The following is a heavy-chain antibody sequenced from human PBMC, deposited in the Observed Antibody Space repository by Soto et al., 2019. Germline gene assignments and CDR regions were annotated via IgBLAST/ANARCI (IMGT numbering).Heavy chain of an antibody. CDR2: IIPIFGTG. V-gene: IGHV1-69*06. CDR3: ATGSGSGWYYLGMDA. Sequence: SSVKVSCKASGGTFSSYAISWVRQAPGQGLEWMGGIIPIFGTGDYAQQFQGRVTISADKSTSQAQTVLSSMRSEETAGYYCATGSGSGWYYLGMDAWG. CDR1: GGTFSSYA. J-gene: IGHJ6*02. D-gene: IGHD3-10*01.